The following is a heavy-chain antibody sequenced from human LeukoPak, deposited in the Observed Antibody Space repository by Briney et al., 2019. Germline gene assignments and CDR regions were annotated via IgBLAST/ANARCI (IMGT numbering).Heavy chain of an antibody. J-gene: IGHJ4*02. CDR3: ARDRTLETTVTTEMSD. CDR2: INPSGGST. V-gene: IGHV1-46*01. CDR1: GYTFTSYY. D-gene: IGHD4-17*01. Sequence: GASVKVSCKASGYTFTSYYMHWVRQAPGQGLEWMGIINPSGGSTSYAQKFQGRVTMTRDTSTSTVYMELSSLRSEDTAVYYCARDRTLETTVTTEMSDWGQGTLVTVSS.